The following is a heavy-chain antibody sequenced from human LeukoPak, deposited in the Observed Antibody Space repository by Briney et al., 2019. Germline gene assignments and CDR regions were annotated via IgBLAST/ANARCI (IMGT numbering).Heavy chain of an antibody. Sequence: SQTLSLTCTVSGGSISSGDYYWSWIRQPPGKGLEWIGDIYYSGSTYYNPSLKSRVTISVDTSKNQFSLKLSSVTAADTAVYYCASIYCSSTSCYGFDYWGQGTLVTVSS. CDR1: GGSISSGDYY. V-gene: IGHV4-30-4*01. CDR3: ASIYCSSTSCYGFDY. CDR2: IYYSGST. J-gene: IGHJ4*02. D-gene: IGHD2-2*01.